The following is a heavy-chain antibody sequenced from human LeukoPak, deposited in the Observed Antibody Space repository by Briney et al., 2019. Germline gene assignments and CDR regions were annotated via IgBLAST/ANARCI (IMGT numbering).Heavy chain of an antibody. CDR3: ARDKRDSSRFNWFDP. V-gene: IGHV4-34*01. CDR2: INHSGST. J-gene: IGHJ5*02. CDR1: GGSFSGYY. D-gene: IGHD6-13*01. Sequence: SETLSLTCAVYGGSFSGYYWSWIRQPPGKGLEWIGEINHSGSTNYNPSLKSRVTISVDKSKNQFSLKLSSVTAADTALYYCARDKRDSSRFNWFDPWGQGTLVTVSS.